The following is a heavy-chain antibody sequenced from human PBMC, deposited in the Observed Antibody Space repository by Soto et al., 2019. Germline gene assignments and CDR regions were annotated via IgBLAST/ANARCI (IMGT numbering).Heavy chain of an antibody. Sequence: EVQLFESGGDLVQPGGSLRLSCVASGFSFSSYAMTWVRQAPGKGLEWVSVISGRDGSTYYADSVKGRFTISRDNSKNTLYLQMNSLRAEDTAVYYCANSKRAAAVLWGQGTLVTVSS. CDR2: ISGRDGST. CDR1: GFSFSSYA. CDR3: ANSKRAAAVL. J-gene: IGHJ4*02. D-gene: IGHD6-13*01. V-gene: IGHV3-23*01.